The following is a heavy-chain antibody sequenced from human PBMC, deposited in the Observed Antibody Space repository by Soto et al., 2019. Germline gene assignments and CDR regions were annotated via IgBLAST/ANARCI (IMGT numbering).Heavy chain of an antibody. D-gene: IGHD1-26*01. CDR2: IRSKANSYAT. CDR3: TRPPSGSYEDY. CDR1: GFTFSGSA. V-gene: IGHV3-73*01. J-gene: IGHJ4*02. Sequence: GGSLRLSCASSGFTFSGSAMRWVRQASGKGLEWVGRIRSKANSYATAYAASVKGRFTISRDDSKNTAYLQMNSLKTEDTAVYYCTRPPSGSYEDYWGQGTLVTVSS.